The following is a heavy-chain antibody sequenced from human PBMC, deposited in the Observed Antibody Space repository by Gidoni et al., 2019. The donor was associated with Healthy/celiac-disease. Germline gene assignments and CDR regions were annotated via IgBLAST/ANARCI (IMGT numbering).Heavy chain of an antibody. V-gene: IGHV4-34*01. CDR2: IKHSGIT. J-gene: IGHJ6*02. D-gene: IGHD3-3*01. CDR1: GGSCIGYY. Sequence: QVQLQQWGAGLLKPSETLSLTCAVYGGSCIGYYWSWIRQPPGKGLEWIGEIKHSGITNYNPSLKSRVTISVDTSKNQFSLKLSSVTAADTAVYYCARSRSYDFWSGPGGGYYYYGMDVWGQGTTVTVSS. CDR3: ARSRSYDFWSGPGGGYYYYGMDV.